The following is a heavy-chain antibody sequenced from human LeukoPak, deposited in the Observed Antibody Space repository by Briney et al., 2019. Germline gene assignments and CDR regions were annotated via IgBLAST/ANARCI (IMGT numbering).Heavy chain of an antibody. D-gene: IGHD2-8*01. Sequence: AAVKVSCKASVYTFPSYGISWVRQAPGHGLEWMGWISAYNGNTNYAQKLQGRVTMTTDTSTSTAYMELRSLRSDDTAVYYCARDPQGMGPPHIWGQGTMVTVSS. J-gene: IGHJ3*02. V-gene: IGHV1-18*01. CDR3: ARDPQGMGPPHI. CDR2: ISAYNGNT. CDR1: VYTFPSYG.